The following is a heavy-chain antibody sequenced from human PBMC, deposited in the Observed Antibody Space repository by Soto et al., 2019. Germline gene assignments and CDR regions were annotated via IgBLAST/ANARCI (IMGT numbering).Heavy chain of an antibody. Sequence: QAQLVQSGAEVKKPGASVKVSCKASGYILRSYDIYWVRQAPGQGLEWMGSLTPDTGDTVYAQKFQGKMIVTRNTSISIAYMELKDLKPEDTAVYYCGRGLAEGYYSYGMDVWGQGTTVTVSS. CDR3: GRGLAEGYYSYGMDV. CDR1: GYILRSYD. CDR2: LTPDTGDT. J-gene: IGHJ6*02. V-gene: IGHV1-8*01. D-gene: IGHD2-21*01.